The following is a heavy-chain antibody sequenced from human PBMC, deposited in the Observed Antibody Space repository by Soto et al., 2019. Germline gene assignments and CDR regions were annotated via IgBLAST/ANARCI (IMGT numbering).Heavy chain of an antibody. J-gene: IGHJ5*02. V-gene: IGHV3-30*18. CDR2: ISYDGSNK. CDR3: AKHLYSSGWYPGWFDP. Sequence: GGSLRLSCAASGFTFSSYGMHWVRQAPGKGLEWVAVISYDGSNKYYADSVKGRFTISRDNSKNTLYLQMNSLRAEDTAVYYCAKHLYSSGWYPGWFDPWGQGTLVTVSS. CDR1: GFTFSSYG. D-gene: IGHD6-19*01.